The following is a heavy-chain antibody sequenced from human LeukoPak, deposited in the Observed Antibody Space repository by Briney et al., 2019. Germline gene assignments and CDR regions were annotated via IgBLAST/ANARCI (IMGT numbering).Heavy chain of an antibody. CDR1: AGSISNYY. Sequence: SETLSLTCTVSAGSISNYYWSWIRQPQGKGLEWIGYISYSGSTNYNPSLKSRVTISVDTSKNQLSLKLSSVTAADTAVYYCARLGPAAGTSFDYWGQGTLVTVSS. V-gene: IGHV4-59*08. D-gene: IGHD6-13*01. CDR2: ISYSGST. J-gene: IGHJ4*02. CDR3: ARLGPAAGTSFDY.